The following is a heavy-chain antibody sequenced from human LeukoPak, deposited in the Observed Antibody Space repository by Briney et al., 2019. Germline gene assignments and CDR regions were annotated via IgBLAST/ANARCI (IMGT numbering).Heavy chain of an antibody. CDR1: GDSIMRGAYS. Sequence: SSQTLSLTCTVSGDSIMRGAYSWSWIRQPPGKGLEWIGYIYYSGSTNYNPSLKSRVTISVDTSKNQFSLKLSSVTAADTAVYYCAREETDSSGYYSYYFDYWGQGTLVTVSS. D-gene: IGHD3-22*01. CDR2: IYYSGST. CDR3: AREETDSSGYYSYYFDY. J-gene: IGHJ4*02. V-gene: IGHV4-30-4*07.